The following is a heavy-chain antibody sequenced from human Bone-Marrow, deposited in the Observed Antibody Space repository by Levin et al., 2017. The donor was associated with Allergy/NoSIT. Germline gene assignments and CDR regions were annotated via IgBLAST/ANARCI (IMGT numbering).Heavy chain of an antibody. D-gene: IGHD3-22*01. CDR3: RTYYYDSSGYDNFDY. V-gene: IGHV4-34*01. Sequence: ETLSLSCSVFGGSFTGYYWSWIRQPPGKGLEWIGETSHSGGTNYNPFLLSRVSISVDKSKNIFSLKLRAVTAADTAVYYCRTYYYDSSGYDNFDYWGQGTLVTVSS. CDR1: GGSFTGYY. CDR2: TSHSGGT. J-gene: IGHJ4*02.